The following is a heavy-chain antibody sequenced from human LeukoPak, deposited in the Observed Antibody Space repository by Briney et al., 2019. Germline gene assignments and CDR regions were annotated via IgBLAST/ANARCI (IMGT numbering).Heavy chain of an antibody. CDR3: ARERAYYFDY. V-gene: IGHV3-48*03. CDR2: ISSSGSTI. CDR1: GFTFSSYE. J-gene: IGHJ4*02. Sequence: GGSLRLSCAASGFTFSSYEMNWVRQAPGKGLEWDSYISSSGSTIYYADSVKGRFTISRDNAKNSLYLQMNSLRAEDTAVYYCARERAYYFDYWGQGTLVTVSS.